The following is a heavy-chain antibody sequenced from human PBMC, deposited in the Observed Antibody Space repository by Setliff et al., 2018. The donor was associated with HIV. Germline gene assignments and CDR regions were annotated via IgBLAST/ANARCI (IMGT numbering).Heavy chain of an antibody. CDR2: VHNSGGT. CDR1: GGSISTNSYY. Sequence: SETLSLTCTVSGGSISTNSYYWGWIRQSPGKGLEWVGNVHNSGGTNYNPSLKSRVSISVDTSKNQFSLKLSSVTAADTAVYYCARQERYCTSADCYRYFNYWGQGTLVTVSS. J-gene: IGHJ4*02. D-gene: IGHD2-2*02. V-gene: IGHV4-39*01. CDR3: ARQERYCTSADCYRYFNY.